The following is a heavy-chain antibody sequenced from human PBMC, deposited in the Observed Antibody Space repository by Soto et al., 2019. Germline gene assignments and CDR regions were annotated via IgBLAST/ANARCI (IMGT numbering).Heavy chain of an antibody. Sequence: SETLSLTCTVSGGSISSYYWSWIRQPPGKGLEWIGYIYYSGSTNYNPSLKSRVTTSVDTSKNQFSLKLSSVTAADTAVYYCARSLDSSSWYAERYFQHWGQGTLVTVSS. D-gene: IGHD6-13*01. CDR2: IYYSGST. CDR3: ARSLDSSSWYAERYFQH. J-gene: IGHJ1*01. CDR1: GGSISSYY. V-gene: IGHV4-59*08.